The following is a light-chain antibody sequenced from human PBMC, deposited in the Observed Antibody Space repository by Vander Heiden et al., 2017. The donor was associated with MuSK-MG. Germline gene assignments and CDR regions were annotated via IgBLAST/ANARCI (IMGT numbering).Light chain of an antibody. CDR2: RDN. V-gene: IGLV3-1*01. Sequence: SYELIQAPSVSVSPGQTATITCPGDKLGDQYVWWYQQKPGQSTVLVSYRDNKRPAGIPRRFSGSNTWNTATLTISETQARDEADYYCQAWDSTTVVFGGGTKLTVL. J-gene: IGLJ2*01. CDR1: KLGDQY. CDR3: QAWDSTTVV.